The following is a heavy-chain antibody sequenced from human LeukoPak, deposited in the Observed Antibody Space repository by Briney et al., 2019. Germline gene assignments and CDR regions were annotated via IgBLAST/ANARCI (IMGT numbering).Heavy chain of an antibody. D-gene: IGHD1-26*01. V-gene: IGHV3-23*01. CDR1: GFTFSNYA. CDR3: ANWREGARPGFDY. CDR2: ISVSGGST. Sequence: GGSLRLSCAASGFTFSNYAMTWVRQAPGKGLQWVSTISVSGGSTYYADSVKGRFTISRDSSKSTLYLQMNSLRDEDTAVYHCANWREGARPGFDYWGQGTLVTVSS. J-gene: IGHJ4*02.